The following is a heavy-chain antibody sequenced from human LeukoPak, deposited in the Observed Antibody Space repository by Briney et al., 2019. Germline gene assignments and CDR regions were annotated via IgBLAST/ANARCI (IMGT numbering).Heavy chain of an antibody. CDR2: INSGSSSI. CDR3: ARIGSRGDFDY. Sequence: GGSLRLSCAASGFTFSTYSMNWVRQAPGKGLEWISYINSGSSSIYYGDSVKGRFTISRDNAKNSVYLQMNSLGDEDTAVYYCARIGSRGDFDYWGQGTLVTVSS. D-gene: IGHD1-1*01. CDR1: GFTFSTYS. V-gene: IGHV3-48*02. J-gene: IGHJ4*02.